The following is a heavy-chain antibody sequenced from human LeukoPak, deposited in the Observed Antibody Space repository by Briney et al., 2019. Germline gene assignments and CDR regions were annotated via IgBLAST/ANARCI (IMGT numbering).Heavy chain of an antibody. D-gene: IGHD3-22*01. CDR3: ARGRNSVYYFNVVAPSYFDY. CDR1: GGTFSSYA. CDR2: IIPIFGTA. J-gene: IGHJ4*02. Sequence: SVKVSCKASGGTFSSYAISWVRQAPGQGLEWMGGIIPIFGTANYAQKFQGRVTITTDESTSTAYMELSSLRSDDTAVYYCARGRNSVYYFNVVAPSYFDYWGQGTLVTVSS. V-gene: IGHV1-69*05.